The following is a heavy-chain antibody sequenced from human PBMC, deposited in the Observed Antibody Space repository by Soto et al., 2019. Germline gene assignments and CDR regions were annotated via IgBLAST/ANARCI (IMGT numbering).Heavy chain of an antibody. J-gene: IGHJ3*02. CDR3: ARVLVYHDAFDI. CDR2: IYYSGST. Sequence: SETLSLTCTVSGGSISSYYWSWIRQPPGKGLEWIGYIYYSGSTNYNPSLKSRVTISVDTSKNQFSLKLSSVTAADTAVYYCARVLVYHDAFDIWGQGTMVTVSS. CDR1: GGSISSYY. V-gene: IGHV4-59*01. D-gene: IGHD2-2*02.